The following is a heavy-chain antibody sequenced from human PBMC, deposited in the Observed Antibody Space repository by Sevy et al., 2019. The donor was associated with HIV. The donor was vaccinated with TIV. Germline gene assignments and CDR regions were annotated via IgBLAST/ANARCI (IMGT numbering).Heavy chain of an antibody. D-gene: IGHD3-22*01. Sequence: SETLSLTCIVSGDSISSYYWSWIRQPPGKGLEWIGYIYYSGSTNYNPSLKSRVTISVDTSKKQFYLKLTSVTAADTAVYYCARTAKEYYSDSSGYYLDYWGQGTLVTVSS. V-gene: IGHV4-59*12. CDR1: GDSISSYY. CDR2: IYYSGST. CDR3: ARTAKEYYSDSSGYYLDY. J-gene: IGHJ4*02.